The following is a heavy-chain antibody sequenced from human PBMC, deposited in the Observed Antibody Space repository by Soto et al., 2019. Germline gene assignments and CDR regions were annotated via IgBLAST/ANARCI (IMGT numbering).Heavy chain of an antibody. CDR3: ARDLADCTNGVCYRFFDY. CDR2: ISAYNGNT. CDR1: GYTFTSYG. J-gene: IGHJ4*02. V-gene: IGHV1-18*01. D-gene: IGHD2-8*01. Sequence: ASVKVSCKASGYTFTSYGISWVRQAPGQGLEWMGWISAYNGNTNYAQKLQGRGTMTTDASTSTAYMELRSLRSDDTAVYYCARDLADCTNGVCYRFFDYWVQGTLVTVSS.